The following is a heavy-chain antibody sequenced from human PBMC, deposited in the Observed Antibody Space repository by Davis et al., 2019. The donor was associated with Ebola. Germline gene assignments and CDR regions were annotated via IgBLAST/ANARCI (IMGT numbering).Heavy chain of an antibody. CDR2: INPNSGGT. CDR1: GYTFTGYY. V-gene: IGHV1-2*02. Sequence: SVKVSCKASGYTFTGYYMHWVRQAPGQGLEWMGLINPNSGGTNYAQKFQGRVTMTRDTSISTAYMELSRLRPDDTAVYYCARQNRRGNWFDPWGQGTLVTVSS. CDR3: ARQNRRGNWFDP. J-gene: IGHJ5*02.